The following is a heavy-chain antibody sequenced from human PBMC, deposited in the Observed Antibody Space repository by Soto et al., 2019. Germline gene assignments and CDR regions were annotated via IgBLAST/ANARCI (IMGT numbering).Heavy chain of an antibody. J-gene: IGHJ5*02. D-gene: IGHD3-22*01. CDR3: ATSSWSSGREVRRWFDP. V-gene: IGHV1-24*01. CDR1: GYTLTELS. Sequence: GASVKVSCKVSGYTLTELSMHWLRQSPGKGLEWMGGFDPEDGETIYAQKFQGRVTMTEDTSTDTAYMELSSLRSEDTAVYYCATSSWSSGREVRRWFDPWGQGTLVTVSS. CDR2: FDPEDGET.